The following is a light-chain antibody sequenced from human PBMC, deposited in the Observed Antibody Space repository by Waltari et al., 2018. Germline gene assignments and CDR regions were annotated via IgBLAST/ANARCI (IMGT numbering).Light chain of an antibody. CDR1: QGISSY. V-gene: IGKV1-8*01. CDR3: QQYYSYLT. Sequence: IRITQYPSSLSASTGDRVTITCRASQGISSYLAWYQQKPGKAPNLLIYAASTLQSGVPSRFSCSGSGTDFTLTISCLQSEDFATYYCQQYYSYLTFGQGTKLEIK. J-gene: IGKJ2*01. CDR2: AAS.